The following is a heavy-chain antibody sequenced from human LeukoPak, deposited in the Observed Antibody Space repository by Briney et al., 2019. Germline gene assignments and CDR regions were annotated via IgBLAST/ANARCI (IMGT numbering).Heavy chain of an antibody. D-gene: IGHD1-7*01. CDR3: ARLKVLVRSGTRWFDP. CDR2: IYPGDSDT. Sequence: GESLKISCKGSGYSFTSYWIGWVRQMPGKGLEWMGIIYPGDSDTRYSPSFQGQVTISADKSISTAYLQWSSLKASDTAMYYCARLKVLVRSGTRWFDPWGRGTLVTVSS. V-gene: IGHV5-51*01. CDR1: GYSFTSYW. J-gene: IGHJ5*02.